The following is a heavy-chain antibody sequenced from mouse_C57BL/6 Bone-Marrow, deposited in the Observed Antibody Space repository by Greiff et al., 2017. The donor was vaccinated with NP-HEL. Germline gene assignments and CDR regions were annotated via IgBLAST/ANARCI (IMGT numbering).Heavy chain of an antibody. CDR1: GFNITDYY. J-gene: IGHJ1*03. CDR2: IDPEDGET. V-gene: IGHV14-2*01. D-gene: IGHD1-1*01. CDR3: ASTTVPVWYFDV. Sequence: DVKLQESGAELVKPGASVKLSCTASGFNITDYYMHWVKQRTEQGLEWIGRIDPEDGETKYAPKFQGKATITADTSSNTAYLQLSSLTSEDTAVYYCASTTVPVWYFDVWGTGTTVTVSS.